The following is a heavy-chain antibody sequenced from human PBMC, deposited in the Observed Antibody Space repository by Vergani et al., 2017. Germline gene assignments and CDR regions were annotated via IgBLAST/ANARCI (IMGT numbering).Heavy chain of an antibody. V-gene: IGHV3-64D*06. CDR1: GFTFSSYA. CDR3: TIEYSSSARDY. D-gene: IGHD6-6*01. J-gene: IGHJ4*02. Sequence: EVQLVESGGGLVQPGGSLRLSCSASGFTFSSYAMHWVRQAPGKGLEYVSAISSNGGSTYYADSVKGRFTISRDNSKNTLYLQMSSLRAEDTAVYYCTIEYSSSARDYWGQGTLVTVSS. CDR2: ISSNGGST.